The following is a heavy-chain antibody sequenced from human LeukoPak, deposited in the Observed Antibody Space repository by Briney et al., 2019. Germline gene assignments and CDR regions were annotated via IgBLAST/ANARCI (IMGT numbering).Heavy chain of an antibody. D-gene: IGHD3-9*01. CDR2: IYYSGST. J-gene: IGHJ6*02. CDR3: ARTGPSRGGLDV. CDR1: GGSISSYY. Sequence: SETLSLTCTVSGGSISSYYWSWIRQPPGRGLEWIGSIYYSGSTYYNPSLKSRVTISVGTSKNQFSLKLSSVTAADTAVYYCARTGPSRGGLDVWGQGTTVTVSS. V-gene: IGHV4-59*05.